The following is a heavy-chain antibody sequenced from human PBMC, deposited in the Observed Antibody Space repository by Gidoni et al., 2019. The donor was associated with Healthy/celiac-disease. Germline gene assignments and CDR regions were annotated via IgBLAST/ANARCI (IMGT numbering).Heavy chain of an antibody. V-gene: IGHV3-23*01. CDR1: GFTFSSYA. Sequence: EVQLLESGGGLVQPGGSLRLSCAASGFTFSSYAMGWVRQAPGKGLEWVSAIRGSGGSTYYADSVKGRFTISRDNSKNTLYLQMNSLRAEDTAVYYCAKGAEFLEWLLDYWGQGTLVTVSS. CDR3: AKGAEFLEWLLDY. J-gene: IGHJ4*02. CDR2: IRGSGGST. D-gene: IGHD3-3*01.